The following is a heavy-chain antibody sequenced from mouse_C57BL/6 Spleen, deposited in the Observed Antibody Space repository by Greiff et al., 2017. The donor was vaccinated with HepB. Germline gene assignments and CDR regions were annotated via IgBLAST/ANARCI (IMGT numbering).Heavy chain of an antibody. D-gene: IGHD2-4*01. CDR3: ARRYYDYDDGFAY. J-gene: IGHJ3*01. Sequence: VQLQQSGAELVKPGASVKLSCKASGYTFTSYWMHWVKQRPGQGLEWIGMIHPNSGSTNYNEKFKSKATLTVDKSSSTAYMQLSSLTSEDSAVYYCARRYYDYDDGFAYWGQGTLVTVSA. CDR1: GYTFTSYW. V-gene: IGHV1-64*01. CDR2: IHPNSGST.